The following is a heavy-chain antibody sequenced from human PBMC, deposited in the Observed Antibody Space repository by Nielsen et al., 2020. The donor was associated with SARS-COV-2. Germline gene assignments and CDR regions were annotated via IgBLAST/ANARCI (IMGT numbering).Heavy chain of an antibody. CDR3: AIQLGYCSSSTCPHGMDV. CDR1: GFTFSSYA. V-gene: IGHV3-23*01. D-gene: IGHD2-2*01. Sequence: GGSLRLSCAASGFTFSSYAMSWVRQAPGKGLEWVSAISGSGGSTYYADSVKGRFTISRDNSKNTLYLQMNSLRAEDTAVYYCAIQLGYCSSSTCPHGMDVWGQGTTVTVSS. J-gene: IGHJ6*02. CDR2: ISGSGGST.